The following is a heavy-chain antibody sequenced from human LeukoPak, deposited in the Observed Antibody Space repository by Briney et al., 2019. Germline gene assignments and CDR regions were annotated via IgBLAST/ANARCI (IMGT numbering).Heavy chain of an antibody. Sequence: GGSLRLSCAASGFTFSSHAMNWVRRAPGKGLEWVSGISNSGGNTYYPDSVKGRFTISRDNSKNTLYLQMNSLRAEDTAVYYCAKDGQWLALDYWGQGTLVTVSS. CDR1: GFTFSSHA. J-gene: IGHJ4*02. CDR3: AKDGQWLALDY. CDR2: ISNSGGNT. V-gene: IGHV3-23*01. D-gene: IGHD6-19*01.